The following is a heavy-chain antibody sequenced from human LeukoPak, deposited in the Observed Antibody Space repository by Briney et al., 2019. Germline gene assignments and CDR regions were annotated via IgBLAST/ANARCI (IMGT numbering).Heavy chain of an antibody. Sequence: QPGRSLRLSCAASGFPFSNYWIHWVRQAPGKGLEWVSGISPSGDITYYADSVKGRFTISRDNSKNTLYLEVISLTAEDTAVYYCAKDDAWLRFGEWSQGTLVTVSS. D-gene: IGHD3-10*01. CDR2: ISPSGDIT. V-gene: IGHV3-23*01. CDR1: GFPFSNYW. CDR3: AKDDAWLRFGE. J-gene: IGHJ4*02.